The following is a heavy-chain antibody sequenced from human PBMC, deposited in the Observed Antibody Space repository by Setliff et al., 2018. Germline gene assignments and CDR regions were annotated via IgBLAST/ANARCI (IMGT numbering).Heavy chain of an antibody. J-gene: IGHJ5*02. CDR2: INHSGST. CDR1: GGSFSGYS. CDR3: VRQGLDTGRTRWWFDP. D-gene: IGHD5-18*01. Sequence: PSETLSLTCAVYGGSFSGYSWSWIRQPPGKGLEWIGKINHSGSTNYNPSLKSRVTISIDTSKNQFSLKLSSVTAADTAVYYCVRQGLDTGRTRWWFDPWGQGTLVTVSS. V-gene: IGHV4-34*01.